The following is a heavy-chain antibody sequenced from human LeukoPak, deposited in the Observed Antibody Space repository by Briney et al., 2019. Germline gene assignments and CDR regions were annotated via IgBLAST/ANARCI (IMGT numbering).Heavy chain of an antibody. CDR3: AKDRASTYYYDSSGYR. J-gene: IGHJ4*02. V-gene: IGHV3-23*01. D-gene: IGHD3-22*01. Sequence: GGSLRLSCAASGFTFSSYAMSWVRQAPGKGLEWVSAISGSGGSTYYADSVKGRFTISRDNSKNTLYLQMSSLRAEDTAVYYCAKDRASTYYYDSSGYRWGQGTLVTVSS. CDR2: ISGSGGST. CDR1: GFTFSSYA.